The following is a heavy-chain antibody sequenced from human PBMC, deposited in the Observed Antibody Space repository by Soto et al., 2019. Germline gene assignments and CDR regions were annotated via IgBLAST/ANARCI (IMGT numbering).Heavy chain of an antibody. Sequence: QVQLVQSGAEVKKPGASVKVSCKASGYTFTSYYMHWVRQAPGQGLEWMGIINPSGGSTSYAQKYQGRVTMTRATSTSTVYMELRSLRSEDTAVYYCARDSPPGTETEPSYYYYYGMDVWGQGTTVTVSS. J-gene: IGHJ6*02. CDR2: INPSGGST. V-gene: IGHV1-46*01. D-gene: IGHD1-1*01. CDR1: GYTFTSYY. CDR3: ARDSPPGTETEPSYYYYYGMDV.